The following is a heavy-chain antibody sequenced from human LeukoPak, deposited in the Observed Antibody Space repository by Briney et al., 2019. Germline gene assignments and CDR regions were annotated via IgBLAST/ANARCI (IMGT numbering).Heavy chain of an antibody. CDR2: INHSGST. J-gene: IGHJ4*02. D-gene: IGHD3-10*01. CDR3: ARVWVYGSGSYPLDN. Sequence: PGGSLRLSCAASGFNLNNYNMNWVRQPPGKGLEWIGEINHSGSTNYNPSLKSRVTISVDTSQNQISLKMSSLTAADTAVYYCARVWVYGSGSYPLDNWGQGTLVTVSS. V-gene: IGHV4-34*01. CDR1: GFNLNNYN.